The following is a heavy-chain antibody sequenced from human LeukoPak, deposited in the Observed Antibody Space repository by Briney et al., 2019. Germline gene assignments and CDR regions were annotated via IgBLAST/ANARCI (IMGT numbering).Heavy chain of an antibody. CDR1: GFTFSDYG. J-gene: IGHJ4*02. D-gene: IGHD4-17*01. CDR2: IRNDGSNE. CDR3: AASATVTRAFDY. V-gene: IGHV3-30*02. Sequence: QAGGSLRLSCAASGFTFSDYGMHSVRQAPGKGLEWVAFIRNDGSNEYYPDSVKGRFTISRDNSRNTLYLQMNSLRAEDTAVYYCAASATVTRAFDYWGQGTLVTVSS.